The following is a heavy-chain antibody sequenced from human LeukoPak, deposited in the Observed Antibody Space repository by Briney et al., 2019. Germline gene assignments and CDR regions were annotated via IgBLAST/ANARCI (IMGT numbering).Heavy chain of an antibody. CDR2: MNPNSGNT. CDR3: ASYYDSSGYYYVFDY. V-gene: IGHV1-8*01. D-gene: IGHD3-22*01. Sequence: GASVKVSCKASGYTFTSYDINWVRQATGQGLEWMGWMNPNSGNTGYAQKFQGRVTMTTDTSTSTAYMGLRSLRSDDTAVYYCASYYDSSGYYYVFDYWGQGTLVTVSS. CDR1: GYTFTSYD. J-gene: IGHJ4*02.